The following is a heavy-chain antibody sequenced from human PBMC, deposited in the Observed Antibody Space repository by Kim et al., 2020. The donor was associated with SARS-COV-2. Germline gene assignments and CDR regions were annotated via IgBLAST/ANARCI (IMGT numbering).Heavy chain of an antibody. CDR3: ARVPAAHNNWFDP. D-gene: IGHD2-2*01. Sequence: YRQKCQGRVTITADESTSTAYMELSSLRSEDTAVYYCARVPAAHNNWFDPWGQGTLVTVSS. V-gene: IGHV1-69*01. J-gene: IGHJ5*02.